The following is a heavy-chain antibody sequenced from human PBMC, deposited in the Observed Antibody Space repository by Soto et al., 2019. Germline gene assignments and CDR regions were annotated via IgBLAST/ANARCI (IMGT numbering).Heavy chain of an antibody. V-gene: IGHV3-9*02. CDR1: GFTSDDHV. CDR2: IDWKSGNT. Sequence: EVQLVESGGGLVQPGRSLRLSCAVSGFTSDDHVMHWVRQAPGKGLEWVSIIDWKSGNTRYADSVRGRFTISRDNAKKSLYLQMNSLRVEDTALYYCAKDMGTIFDVINYAFHIWGQGTMVTVSS. J-gene: IGHJ3*02. CDR3: AKDMGTIFDVINYAFHI. D-gene: IGHD3-3*01.